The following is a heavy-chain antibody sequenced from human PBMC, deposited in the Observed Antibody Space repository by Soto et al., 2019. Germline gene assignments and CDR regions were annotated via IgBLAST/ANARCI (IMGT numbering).Heavy chain of an antibody. CDR1: GASIRSYY. Sequence: LSLTCTVSGASIRSYYWSWIRQPPGKGLEWIGYIYYSGSTNYNPSLKSRVTISVDTSKNQFSLKLSSVTAADTAVYYCARSSGYKHPFDYWGQGTLVTVS. CDR3: ARSSGYKHPFDY. J-gene: IGHJ4*02. D-gene: IGHD3-22*01. CDR2: IYYSGST. V-gene: IGHV4-59*01.